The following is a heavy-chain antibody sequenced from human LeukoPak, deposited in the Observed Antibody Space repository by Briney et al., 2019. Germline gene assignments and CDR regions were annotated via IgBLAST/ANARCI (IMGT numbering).Heavy chain of an antibody. CDR2: VSYDGNDY. V-gene: IGHV3-30*18. J-gene: IGHJ4*02. Sequence: GGSLRLSCAASGFTFSGYAMNWVRQAPGKGLEWVAVVSYDGNDYYYADSVKGRFTISRDNSKNTLYLQTNSLRAEDTAVYYCAKPTGDTGWYGLFEYWGQGTLVTVSS. D-gene: IGHD6-19*01. CDR1: GFTFSGYA. CDR3: AKPTGDTGWYGLFEY.